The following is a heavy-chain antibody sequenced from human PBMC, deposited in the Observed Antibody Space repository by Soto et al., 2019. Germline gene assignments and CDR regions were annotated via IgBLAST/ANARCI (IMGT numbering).Heavy chain of an antibody. CDR2: IYYSGST. V-gene: IGHV4-31*03. Sequence: QVQLQESGPGLVKPSQTLSLTCTVSGGSISSGGYYWSWIRQHPGKGLEWIGYIYYSGSTYYNPSLKSRVTISVDTSKNQSSQKLSAVTAADTAVYYCARGPDIAAAGIDYWGQGTLVTVSS. J-gene: IGHJ4*02. CDR1: GGSISSGGYY. CDR3: ARGPDIAAAGIDY. D-gene: IGHD6-13*01.